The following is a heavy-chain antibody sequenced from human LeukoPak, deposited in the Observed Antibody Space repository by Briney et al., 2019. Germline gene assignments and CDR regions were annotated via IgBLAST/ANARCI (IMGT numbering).Heavy chain of an antibody. CDR2: ITDSGGDT. CDR3: AKGSATSRPYYFDY. J-gene: IGHJ4*02. Sequence: GGSLRLSCAASGFTFSSYAMSWVRQAPGEGLEWVSAITDSGGDTYHAESVKGRFTISRDNSKNTLYLQMNSLRAEDTAVYYCAKGSATSRPYYFDYWGQGTLATVSS. D-gene: IGHD2-2*01. V-gene: IGHV3-23*01. CDR1: GFTFSSYA.